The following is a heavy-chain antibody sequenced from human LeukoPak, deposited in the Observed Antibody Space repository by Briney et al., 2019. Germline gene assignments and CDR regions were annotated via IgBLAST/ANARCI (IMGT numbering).Heavy chain of an antibody. CDR3: ASSWTVVTPGYFDY. V-gene: IGHV4-59*05. D-gene: IGHD4-23*01. CDR1: GGSISSYY. Sequence: SETLSLTCTVSGGSISSYYWSWIRQPPGKGLEWIGSIYYSGSTYYNPSLKSRVTISVDTSKNQFSLKLSSVTAADTAVYYCASSWTVVTPGYFDYWGQGTLVTVSS. CDR2: IYYSGST. J-gene: IGHJ4*02.